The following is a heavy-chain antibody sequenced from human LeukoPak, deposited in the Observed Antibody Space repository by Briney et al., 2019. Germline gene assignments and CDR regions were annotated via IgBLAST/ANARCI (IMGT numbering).Heavy chain of an antibody. CDR3: ARRLAY. CDR2: IDGTSRNI. J-gene: IGHJ4*01. V-gene: IGHV3-48*04. Sequence: PGSSLRLSCEGSGFTFSDFGMNWVRQAPGKGLEWVSYIDGTSRNIRYADSVKGRFTIFRDNAKNSVFLQMNNLTVDDTAVYYCARRLAYWGHGTLVVVSS. CDR1: GFTFSDFG.